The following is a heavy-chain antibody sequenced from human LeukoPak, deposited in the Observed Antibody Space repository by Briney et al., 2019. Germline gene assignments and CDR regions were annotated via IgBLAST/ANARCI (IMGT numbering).Heavy chain of an antibody. V-gene: IGHV3-33*01. D-gene: IGHD3-9*01. CDR3: ARDRNDILTGYFDY. J-gene: IGHJ4*02. Sequence: TGGSLRLSCAASRFTFITYGMHWVRQAPGKGLEWVAVIWYDGSNKYYGDSVKGRFTISRDNSKNTLYLEMNSLRAEDTAVYYCARDRNDILTGYFDYWGQGALVTVSS. CDR1: RFTFITYG. CDR2: IWYDGSNK.